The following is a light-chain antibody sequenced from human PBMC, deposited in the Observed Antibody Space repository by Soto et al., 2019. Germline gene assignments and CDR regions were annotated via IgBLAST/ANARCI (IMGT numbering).Light chain of an antibody. CDR1: QNLLHSDGYNY. J-gene: IGKJ4*01. V-gene: IGKV2-28*01. Sequence: DIVMTQSPLSLPVTPGEPASISCRSSQNLLHSDGYNYLDWYLQKPGQSPHLLIYLGSNRASGVPDRFSRSGSGTDFTLKISRVEAEDVGVYYCMQALQAPRTFGGGTKVEIK. CDR3: MQALQAPRT. CDR2: LGS.